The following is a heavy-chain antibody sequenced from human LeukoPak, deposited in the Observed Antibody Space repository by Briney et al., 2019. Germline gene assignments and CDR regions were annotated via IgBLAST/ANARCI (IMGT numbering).Heavy chain of an antibody. CDR2: ISAYNGNT. CDR1: GYTFTSYG. D-gene: IGHD4-11*01. V-gene: IGHV1-18*01. Sequence: ASVKVSCKASGYTFTSYGISWVRQAPGQGLEWMGWISAYNGNTNYAQKFQGRVTITSDESTSTAYMELSSLRSEDTAVYYCARYDSNYVSAFDYWGQGTLVTVSS. CDR3: ARYDSNYVSAFDY. J-gene: IGHJ4*02.